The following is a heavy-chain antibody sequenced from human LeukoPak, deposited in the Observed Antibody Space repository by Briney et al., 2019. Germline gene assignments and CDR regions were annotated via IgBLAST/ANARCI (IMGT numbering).Heavy chain of an antibody. D-gene: IGHD3-9*01. CDR1: RYTFGIHG. Sequence: ASPKVSSTTSRYTFGIHGISWVPQAPGQGREWMGWTDTYHVNTNSAQKFQGRVTMTTDTSTSTAYVKLRSLRSDDSAVYYCARGIDDILTGSEDAFDIWGQGRLVTVSS. J-gene: IGHJ3*02. V-gene: IGHV1-18*01. CDR2: TDTYHVNT. CDR3: ARGIDDILTGSEDAFDI.